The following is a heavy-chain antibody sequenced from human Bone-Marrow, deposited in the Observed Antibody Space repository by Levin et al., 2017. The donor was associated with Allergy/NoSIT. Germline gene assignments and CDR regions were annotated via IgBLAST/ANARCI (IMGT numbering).Heavy chain of an antibody. D-gene: IGHD3-10*01. CDR1: GGSISSSSYY. CDR3: ARHQSRMVRGLNNLSPDYFDY. J-gene: IGHJ4*02. V-gene: IGHV4-39*01. Sequence: SETLSLTCTVSGGSISSSSYYWGWIRQPPGKGLEWIGSIYYSGSTYYNPSLKSRVTISVDTSKNQFSLKLSSVTAADTAVYYCARHQSRMVRGLNNLSPDYFDYWGQGTLVTVSS. CDR2: IYYSGST.